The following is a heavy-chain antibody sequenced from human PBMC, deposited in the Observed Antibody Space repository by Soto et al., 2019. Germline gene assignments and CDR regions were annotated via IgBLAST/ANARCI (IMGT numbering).Heavy chain of an antibody. CDR1: GFTFDDYA. Sequence: GGSLRLSCAASGFTFDDYAMHWVRQAPGKGLEWVSGISWNSGSIGYADSVKGRFTISRDNAKNSLYLQMNSLRAEDTALYYCAKEYSSSSDYYYYYGMDVWGQGTTVTV. CDR2: ISWNSGSI. CDR3: AKEYSSSSDYYYYYGMDV. J-gene: IGHJ6*02. D-gene: IGHD6-6*01. V-gene: IGHV3-9*01.